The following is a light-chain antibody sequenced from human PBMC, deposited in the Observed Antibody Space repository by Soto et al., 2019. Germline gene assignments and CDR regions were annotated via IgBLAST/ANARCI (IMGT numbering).Light chain of an antibody. CDR2: EVS. J-gene: IGLJ1*01. CDR3: SSYTSSSTPCV. V-gene: IGLV2-14*01. CDR1: SXDVGGHNY. Sequence: QSVLTQPASVSGSPGQSITISCTGTSXDVGGHNYVSWYQQHPGKAPKLMIYEVSNRPSGVSNRFSGSKSGNTASLTISGLQAEDEADYYCSSYTSSSTPCVFGTGTKVTVL.